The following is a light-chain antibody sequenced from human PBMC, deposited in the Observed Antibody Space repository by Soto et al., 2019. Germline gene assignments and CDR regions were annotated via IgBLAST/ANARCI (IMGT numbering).Light chain of an antibody. CDR1: QSVSSNY. CDR2: GAS. CDR3: QQYGSSYPWT. Sequence: IVMTQSPATLSVSPGDRATLSCRASQSVSSNYLAWYQQKPGQAPRLLIYGASSRATGIPDRFSGSGSGTDFTLTIRRLEPEDFAVYYCQQYGSSYPWTFGQGTKVDIK. V-gene: IGKV3-20*01. J-gene: IGKJ1*01.